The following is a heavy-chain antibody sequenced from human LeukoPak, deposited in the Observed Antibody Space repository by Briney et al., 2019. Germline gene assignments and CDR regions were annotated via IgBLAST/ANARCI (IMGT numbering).Heavy chain of an antibody. Sequence: GGSLRLSCAASGFTFSSYWMSWVRQAPGKGLEWVANIKQDGSEKYYVDSVKGRFTISRDNAKNSLYLQMNSLRAEDTAVYYCARDTRGVEGAIFDYWGQGTLVTVSS. CDR1: GFTFSSYW. CDR2: IKQDGSEK. J-gene: IGHJ4*02. CDR3: ARDTRGVEGAIFDY. V-gene: IGHV3-7*01. D-gene: IGHD1-26*01.